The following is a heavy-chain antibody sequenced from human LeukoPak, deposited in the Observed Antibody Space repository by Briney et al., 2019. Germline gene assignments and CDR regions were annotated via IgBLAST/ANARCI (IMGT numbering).Heavy chain of an antibody. CDR3: AKSHYDYVWGTTPFDY. D-gene: IGHD3-16*01. V-gene: IGHV3-74*01. Sequence: GGSLRLSCAASGFTFSSYWMHWVRQAPGKGLVWVSRINSDGSSTSYADSVKGRFTISRDNAKNTLYLQMNSLRAEDTAVYYCAKSHYDYVWGTTPFDYWGQGTLVTVSS. CDR1: GFTFSSYW. J-gene: IGHJ4*02. CDR2: INSDGSST.